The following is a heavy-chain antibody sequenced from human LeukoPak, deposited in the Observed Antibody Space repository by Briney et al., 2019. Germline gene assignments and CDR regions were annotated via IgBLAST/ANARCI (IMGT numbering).Heavy chain of an antibody. CDR1: GFTFSGYS. Sequence: GGSLRLSCAASGFTFSGYSMHWVRQAPGKGLEYVSAIISNGGSTHYADSVKGRFTISRDNSKNTLYLQMGSLRAEDMAVYYCARITLGATIANFYYYYMDVWGEGTTVTVSS. J-gene: IGHJ6*03. CDR2: IISNGGST. CDR3: ARITLGATIANFYYYYMDV. D-gene: IGHD3-16*01. V-gene: IGHV3-64*02.